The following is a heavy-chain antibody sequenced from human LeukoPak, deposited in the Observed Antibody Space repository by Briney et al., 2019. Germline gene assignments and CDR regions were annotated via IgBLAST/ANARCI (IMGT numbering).Heavy chain of an antibody. J-gene: IGHJ6*02. CDR2: IKQDGSEK. Sequence: GGPLRLSCAASGFTFSSYWMSWVRQAPGKGLEWVANIKQDGSEKYYVDSVKGRFTISRDNAKNSLYLQMNSLRAEDTAVYYCAREDYYGSGRKLYYYYGMDVWGQGTTVTVSS. V-gene: IGHV3-7*05. D-gene: IGHD3-10*01. CDR3: AREDYYGSGRKLYYYYGMDV. CDR1: GFTFSSYW.